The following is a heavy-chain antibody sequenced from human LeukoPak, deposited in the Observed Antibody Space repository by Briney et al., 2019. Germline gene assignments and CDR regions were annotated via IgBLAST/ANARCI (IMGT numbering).Heavy chain of an antibody. CDR1: GFTFSSYA. Sequence: GGSLRLSCAASGFTFSSYAMSWVRQAPGKGLEWVSAISGSGGTTYYADSVKGRFTIFRDNSKNSLYLQMNSLRAEDTAVYYCAKVMGQYYYDSSGTDYWGQGTLVTVSS. D-gene: IGHD3-22*01. CDR2: ISGSGGTT. J-gene: IGHJ4*02. V-gene: IGHV3-23*01. CDR3: AKVMGQYYYDSSGTDY.